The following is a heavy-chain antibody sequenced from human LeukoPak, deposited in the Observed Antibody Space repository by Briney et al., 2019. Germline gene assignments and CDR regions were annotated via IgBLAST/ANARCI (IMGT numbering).Heavy chain of an antibody. J-gene: IGHJ4*02. D-gene: IGHD5-12*01. CDR1: GGSISSYY. CDR3: ARDAVGGYSGYDYVGYYFDY. CDR2: IYTSGST. V-gene: IGHV4-4*07. Sequence: SETLSLTCTVSGGSISSYYWSWIRQPAGKGLEWIGHIYTSGSTHYNPSLKSRVTMSVDTSKNQFSLKLSSVTAADTAVYYCARDAVGGYSGYDYVGYYFDYWGQGTLVTVSS.